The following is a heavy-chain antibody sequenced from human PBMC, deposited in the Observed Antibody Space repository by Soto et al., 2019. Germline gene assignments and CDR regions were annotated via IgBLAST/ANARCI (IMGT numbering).Heavy chain of an antibody. D-gene: IGHD2-21*02. CDR2: IIPIFGTA. Sequence: QVQLVQSGAEVKKPGSSVKVSCKASGGTFSSYAISWVRQAPGQGLEWMGGIIPIFGTANYAQKFQGRVTITADESTSXAYMELSSLXXEDTAVYYCARDPCGGDCPEGMDVWGQGTTVTVSS. CDR1: GGTFSSYA. CDR3: ARDPCGGDCPEGMDV. J-gene: IGHJ6*02. V-gene: IGHV1-69*12.